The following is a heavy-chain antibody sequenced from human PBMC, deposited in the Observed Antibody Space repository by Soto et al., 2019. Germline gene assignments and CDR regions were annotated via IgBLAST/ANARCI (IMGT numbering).Heavy chain of an antibody. CDR2: IKSKADGWTT. J-gene: IGHJ4*02. V-gene: IGHV3-15*07. CDR3: NYYHDVWGGHGPL. CDR1: GFSISNAW. D-gene: IGHD3-3*01. Sequence: EVQLVESGGGLVKPGGSLRLSCAASGFSISNAWMHWVRQAPGKGLEWGGRIKSKADGWTTDYAAPVKGRFTISRDDSDNTQYMKMNSLNMEDSAVYYCNYYHDVWGGHGPLWGQGTLVTVSS.